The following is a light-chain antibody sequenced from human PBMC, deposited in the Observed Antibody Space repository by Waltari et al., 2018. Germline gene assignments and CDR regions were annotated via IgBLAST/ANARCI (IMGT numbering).Light chain of an antibody. CDR2: DVS. CDR1: SSDVGGYNS. J-gene: IGLJ1*01. Sequence: QSALTQPASVSGSPGQSITISCTGTSSDVGGYNSVSWYQQHPGKAPKLMIYDVSNPPSGVSNRFFGSKFGNTASLTISGLQAEDEADYYCSSYTSSDTYVFGTGTKVTVL. CDR3: SSYTSSDTYV. V-gene: IGLV2-14*03.